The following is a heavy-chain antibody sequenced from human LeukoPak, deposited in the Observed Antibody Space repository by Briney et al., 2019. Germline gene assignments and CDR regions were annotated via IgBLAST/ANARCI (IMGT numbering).Heavy chain of an antibody. D-gene: IGHD3-3*01. CDR3: SGQSDLWSPPSHRGY. V-gene: IGHV3-73*01. J-gene: IGHJ4*02. CDR1: GFTFNDSA. CDR2: IRRKTNNYAT. Sequence: PGGSLRLSCVVSGFTFNDSAIHWDRQASGKGLEWIGRIRRKTNNYATAYATSVRGRFTVSRDDSKNTAFLEMNSLKTEDTAVYFCSGQSDLWSPPSHRGYWGQGTLVTVSS.